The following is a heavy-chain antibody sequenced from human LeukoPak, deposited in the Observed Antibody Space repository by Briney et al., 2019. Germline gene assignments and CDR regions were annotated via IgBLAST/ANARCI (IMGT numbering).Heavy chain of an antibody. CDR1: GGSFSGYY. CDR3: ARGKGHFDWFDP. J-gene: IGHJ5*02. Sequence: SETLSLTCAVYGGSFSGYYWSWIRQPPGKGLEWIGEINHSGSTNYNPSLKSRVTISVDTSKNQFSLKLSSVTAADTAVYYCARGKGHFDWFDPWGQGTLVTVSS. D-gene: IGHD3-3*02. V-gene: IGHV4-34*01. CDR2: INHSGST.